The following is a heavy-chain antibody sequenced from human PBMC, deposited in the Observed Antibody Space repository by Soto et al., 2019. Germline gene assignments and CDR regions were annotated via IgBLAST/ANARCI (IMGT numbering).Heavy chain of an antibody. CDR2: IYHSGST. CDR3: AGWPGVARNY. Sequence: QLQLQESGSGLVKPSQTLSLTCAVSGGSISSGGYSWSWIRQPPGKGLEWIGYIYHSGSTYYNPSLKSRVTISVDRSKNHLYLKLISVTAADKAVYYCAGWPGVARNYWGQGTLFTVSS. D-gene: IGHD5-12*01. CDR1: GGSISSGGYS. V-gene: IGHV4-30-2*01. J-gene: IGHJ4*02.